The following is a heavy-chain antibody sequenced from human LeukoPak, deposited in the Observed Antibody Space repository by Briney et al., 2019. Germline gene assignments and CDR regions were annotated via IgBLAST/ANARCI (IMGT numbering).Heavy chain of an antibody. Sequence: SETLSLTCAVSGYSISSGYYWGWIRQPPGKGLEWIGSIYHSGSTYYNPSLKSRVTISVDTSKNQFSLKPSSVTAADTAVYYCARATFRRIGFDPWGQGTLVTVSS. V-gene: IGHV4-38-2*01. CDR1: GYSISSGYY. D-gene: IGHD2-15*01. CDR3: ARATFRRIGFDP. J-gene: IGHJ5*02. CDR2: IYHSGST.